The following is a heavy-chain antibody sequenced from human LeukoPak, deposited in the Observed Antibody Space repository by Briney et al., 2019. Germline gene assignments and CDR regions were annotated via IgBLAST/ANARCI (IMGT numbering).Heavy chain of an antibody. Sequence: ASVKVSYKAFGYTFTSNYMHWVRQAPGQGPEWMGVISPSGGSTTYAQKFQGRVTLTRDMSTSTDYLELSSLRSEDTAVYYCARALKITMVRGVRYYFDYWGQGTLVTVSS. CDR3: ARALKITMVRGVRYYFDY. V-gene: IGHV1-46*01. CDR2: ISPSGGST. D-gene: IGHD3-10*01. J-gene: IGHJ4*02. CDR1: GYTFTSNY.